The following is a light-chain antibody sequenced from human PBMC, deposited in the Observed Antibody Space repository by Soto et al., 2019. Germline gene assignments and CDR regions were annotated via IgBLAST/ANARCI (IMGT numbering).Light chain of an antibody. V-gene: IGLV1-47*02. CDR3: SAWDDSMRGPV. J-gene: IGLJ1*01. Sequence: QSALTQPPSASGNPGQTVTISCSGSSSNIGSNSVYWYQQLPGTAPKLLIHSSNQRPSGVPDRFSGSKSGTSASLAVSGLRSEDEADYYCSAWDDSMRGPVFGTGTKVTVL. CDR2: SSN. CDR1: SSNIGSNS.